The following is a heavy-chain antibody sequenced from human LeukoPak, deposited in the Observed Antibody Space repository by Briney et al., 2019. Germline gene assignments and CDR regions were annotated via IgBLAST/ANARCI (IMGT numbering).Heavy chain of an antibody. CDR1: GLTFSSHG. CDR2: IKQDGREK. CDR3: ARDQTTVGLDF. Sequence: GGSLGLSCGAPGLTFSSHGRSWFRRFPGKGLEWVANIKQDGREKYYLDSVEGQFTISRDNAKNSLYLQMNSMRAEDTAVYFCARDQTTVGLDFWGQGTLVSVSS. D-gene: IGHD4-23*01. V-gene: IGHV3-7*03. J-gene: IGHJ4*02.